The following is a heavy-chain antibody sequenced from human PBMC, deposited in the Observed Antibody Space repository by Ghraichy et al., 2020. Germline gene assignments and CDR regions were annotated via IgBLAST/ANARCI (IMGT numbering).Heavy chain of an antibody. V-gene: IGHV1-18*01. CDR1: GYTFDSYG. CDR3: ARGIGTGDTPPGDY. D-gene: IGHD7-27*01. J-gene: IGHJ4*02. CDR2: ISPYNGNT. Sequence: ASVKVSCKASGYTFDSYGITWVRQAPGQGLEWMGWISPYNGNTNYAQKLQGRVTMTSDTSTSTVYMELRSLRSDDTAVYHCARGIGTGDTPPGDYWGQGTLVSVSS.